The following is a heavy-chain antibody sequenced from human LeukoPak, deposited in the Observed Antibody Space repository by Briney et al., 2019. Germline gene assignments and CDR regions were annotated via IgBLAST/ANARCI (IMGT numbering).Heavy chain of an antibody. D-gene: IGHD6-19*01. CDR2: ISSSSSTI. Sequence: GGSLRLSCAASGFTFSSYSMNWVRQAPGRGLEWVSYISSSSSTIYYADSVKGRFTISRDNAKNSLYLQMNSLRAEDTAVYYCARDSGMAVAYYFDYWGQGTLVAASS. V-gene: IGHV3-48*01. CDR3: ARDSGMAVAYYFDY. CDR1: GFTFSSYS. J-gene: IGHJ4*02.